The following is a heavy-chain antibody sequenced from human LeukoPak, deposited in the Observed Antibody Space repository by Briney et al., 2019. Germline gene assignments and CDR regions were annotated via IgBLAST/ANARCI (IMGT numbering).Heavy chain of an antibody. CDR1: GYTFTNYA. CDR3: AREREETYGSGSYTFDH. J-gene: IGHJ4*02. Sequence: ASVKVSCKASGYTFTNYAFSWVRQAPGQGLEWMGWINTINGNTNYVKRLQGRVTMTTDTSTSTAYMELRSLRSDDTAVYYCAREREETYGSGSYTFDHWGQGTLVTVSS. CDR2: INTINGNT. D-gene: IGHD3-10*01. V-gene: IGHV1-18*01.